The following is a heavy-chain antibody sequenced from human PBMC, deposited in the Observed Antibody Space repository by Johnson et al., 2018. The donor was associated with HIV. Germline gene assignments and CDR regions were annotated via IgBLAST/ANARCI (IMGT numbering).Heavy chain of an antibody. V-gene: IGHV3-30*18. J-gene: IGHJ3*02. D-gene: IGHD3-16*02. CDR1: GLNVSGHY. CDR3: AKDLETGDDYVWGSYQLGAFDI. Sequence: QVQLVESGGGLVQPGGSLRLSCAASGLNVSGHYMSWVRQAPGKGLEWVALISDDGNNKYYADSVKGRFTISRDHSKNTLYLQMNSLRAEDTAVYYCAKDLETGDDYVWGSYQLGAFDIWGQGTMVTVSS. CDR2: ISDDGNNK.